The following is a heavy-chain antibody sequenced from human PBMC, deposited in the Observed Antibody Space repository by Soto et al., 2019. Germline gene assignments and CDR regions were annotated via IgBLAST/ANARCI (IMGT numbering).Heavy chain of an antibody. Sequence: SETLSLTCTVSGDSINNYYWTWIRQPPGKGLEWIGYIYDSVSTSYNPSLKSRLTISVDTSKNQFSLKLKSVTAADTAVYYCARGTKYYYQGMDVWGLGTTVTVSS. CDR3: ARGTKYYYQGMDV. V-gene: IGHV4-59*01. J-gene: IGHJ6*02. CDR1: GDSINNYY. CDR2: IYDSVST.